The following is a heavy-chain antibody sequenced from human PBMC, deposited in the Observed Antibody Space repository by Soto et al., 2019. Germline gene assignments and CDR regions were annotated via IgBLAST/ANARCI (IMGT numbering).Heavy chain of an antibody. J-gene: IGHJ3*02. V-gene: IGHV3-11*01. CDR2: ISSSGSTI. CDR1: GFTFSDYY. Sequence: GGSLRLSCAASGFTFSDYYMSWIRQAPGKGLEWVSCISSSGSTIYYADSVKGRFTISRDNAKNSLYLQMNSLRAEDTAVYYCARVSSGWYRAFDIWGQGTMVTVSS. D-gene: IGHD6-19*01. CDR3: ARVSSGWYRAFDI.